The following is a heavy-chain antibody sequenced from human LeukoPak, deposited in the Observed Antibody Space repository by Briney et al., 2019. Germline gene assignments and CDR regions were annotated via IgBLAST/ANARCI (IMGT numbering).Heavy chain of an antibody. CDR1: GFPFRSYS. Sequence: GSLRLFCAAPGFPFRSYSMNWVRQAPGKGLEWVSYITISCNTIYYARSVKARFTNSRVNAKNSLFLQMNRLRDEDTSVYYWARAVTVVTRGGLVFDYWGQGTMVTVSS. V-gene: IGHV3-48*02. J-gene: IGHJ4*03. CDR2: ITISCNTI. D-gene: IGHD2-21*02. CDR3: ARAVTVVTRGGLVFDY.